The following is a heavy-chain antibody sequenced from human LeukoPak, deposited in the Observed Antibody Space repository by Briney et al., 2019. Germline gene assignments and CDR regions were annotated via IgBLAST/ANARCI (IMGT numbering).Heavy chain of an antibody. V-gene: IGHV3-23*01. Sequence: GGSLRLSCAASGFTFSSYWMSWVRQAPGKGLEWVSVISGSGESIYYADSVRGRFTISRDNSKNTLYLQMNSLRAEDTAVYYCAKSAGGGSYSAGYYFDYWGQGTLVTVSS. D-gene: IGHD1-26*01. CDR1: GFTFSSYW. CDR2: ISGSGESI. CDR3: AKSAGGGSYSAGYYFDY. J-gene: IGHJ4*02.